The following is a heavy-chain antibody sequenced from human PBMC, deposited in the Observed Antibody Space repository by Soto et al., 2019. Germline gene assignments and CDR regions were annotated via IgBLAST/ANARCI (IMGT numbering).Heavy chain of an antibody. D-gene: IGHD5-12*01. CDR3: AHSDGYSGDDY. V-gene: IGHV2-5*02. CDR2: IYWDDDK. Sequence: QITLKESGPTLVKPTQTLTLTCTFSGFSLSTSGVGVGWIRQPPGQALEWLALIYWDDDKRYSPSLKSRLTNPKDTPQNQVVLTMTNMDPVDTATYYCAHSDGYSGDDYWGQGTLVTVSS. J-gene: IGHJ4*02. CDR1: GFSLSTSGVG.